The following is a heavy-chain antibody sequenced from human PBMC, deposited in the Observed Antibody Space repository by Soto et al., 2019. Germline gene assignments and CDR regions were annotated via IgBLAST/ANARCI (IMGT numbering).Heavy chain of an antibody. D-gene: IGHD2-21*01. CDR1: GFTFSSYG. J-gene: IGHJ6*02. V-gene: IGHV3-33*01. CDR3: VSGYYGGDLLYGMDV. Sequence: GGSLRLSCAASGFTFSSYGMHWVRQAPGKGLEWVAVIWYDGSNKYYADSVKGRFTISRDNSKNTLYLQMNSLRAEDTAVYYCVSGYYGGDLLYGMDVWGQGTTVTVSS. CDR2: IWYDGSNK.